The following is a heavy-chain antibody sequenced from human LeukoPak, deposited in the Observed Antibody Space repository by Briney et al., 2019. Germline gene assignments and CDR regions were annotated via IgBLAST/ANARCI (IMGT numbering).Heavy chain of an antibody. CDR1: GGSFSGYY. CDR2: INHSGST. CDR3: ARTATRELKEGGTYYFDY. Sequence: PSETLSLTCAVYGGSFSGYYWSWIRQPPGKGLEWKGEINHSGSTNYNPSLKSRVTISVDTSKNQFSLKLSSVTAADTAVYYCARTATRELKEGGTYYFDYWGQGTLVTVSS. D-gene: IGHD1-26*01. J-gene: IGHJ4*02. V-gene: IGHV4-34*01.